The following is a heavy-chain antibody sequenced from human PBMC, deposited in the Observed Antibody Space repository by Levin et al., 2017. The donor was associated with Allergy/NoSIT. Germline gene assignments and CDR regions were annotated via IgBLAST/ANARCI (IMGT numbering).Heavy chain of an antibody. CDR2: ISYDGSNK. D-gene: IGHD4-17*01. V-gene: IGHV3-30-3*01. CDR1: GFTFSSYA. J-gene: IGHJ4*02. Sequence: LSLTCAASGFTFSSYAMHWVRQAPGKGLEWVAVISYDGSNKYYADSVKGRFTISRDNSKNTLYLQMNSLRAEDTAVYYCASLPSRGHTVTSSFDYWGQGTLVTVSS. CDR3: ASLPSRGHTVTSSFDY.